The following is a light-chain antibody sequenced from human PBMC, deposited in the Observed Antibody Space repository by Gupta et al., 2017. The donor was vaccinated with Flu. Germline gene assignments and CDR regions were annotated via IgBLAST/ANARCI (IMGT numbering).Light chain of an antibody. CDR1: TYDIGSYGL. CDR3: ASYGGSTVYL. J-gene: IGLJ1*01. CDR2: RDN. Sequence: SALPQSASVSASPGQSIPISCTGSTYDIGSYGLVSWYQQHPGKAPRLIIYRDNKRPSGVSDRFSASKAGNTASLTIAGLQAEDEADYDCASYGGSTVYLFGSGTKVTVL. V-gene: IGLV2-23*01.